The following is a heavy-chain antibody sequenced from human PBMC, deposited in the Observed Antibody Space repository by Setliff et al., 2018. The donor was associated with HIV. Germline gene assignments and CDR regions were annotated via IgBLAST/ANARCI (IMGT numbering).Heavy chain of an antibody. J-gene: IGHJ3*02. CDR1: GGSISSDY. CDR2: VYISGST. D-gene: IGHD3-10*01. Sequence: SETLSLTCTVSGGSISSDYWSWIRQPAGKGLEWIGRVYISGSTNYSPSLRSRVTMSVDTSKNQVSLKLSSVTAADTAVYYCARDRDGWDGQVILYGLDIWGQGTMVTVSS. V-gene: IGHV4-4*07. CDR3: ARDRDGWDGQVILYGLDI.